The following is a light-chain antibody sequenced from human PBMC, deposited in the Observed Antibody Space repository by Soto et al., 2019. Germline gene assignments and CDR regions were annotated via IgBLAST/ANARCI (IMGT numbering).Light chain of an antibody. Sequence: EIVLAQSPGTLSLSPGEGAALSCRASRSVPSNFLAWFQQKPGQAPRLLIYGASTRATDIPDRFTGSGSGTDFTLTISRLEPEDFAVYYCQQYGVALWTFGQGTKV. V-gene: IGKV3-20*01. CDR3: QQYGVALWT. CDR2: GAS. J-gene: IGKJ1*01. CDR1: RSVPSNF.